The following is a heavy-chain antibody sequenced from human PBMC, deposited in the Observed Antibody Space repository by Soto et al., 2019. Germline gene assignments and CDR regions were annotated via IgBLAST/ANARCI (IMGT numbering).Heavy chain of an antibody. Sequence: QVQLVESGGGVVQPGRSLRLSCAASGFTFSSYAMHWVRQAPGKGLEWVAVISYDGSNKYYADSVKGRFTISRNNSNITLYRQMDSQRAEATAVYYCARLGNTYYYGSGSFRNWFDPWGQGTLVTVSS. J-gene: IGHJ5*02. V-gene: IGHV3-30-3*01. CDR2: ISYDGSNK. D-gene: IGHD3-10*01. CDR3: ARLGNTYYYGSGSFRNWFDP. CDR1: GFTFSSYA.